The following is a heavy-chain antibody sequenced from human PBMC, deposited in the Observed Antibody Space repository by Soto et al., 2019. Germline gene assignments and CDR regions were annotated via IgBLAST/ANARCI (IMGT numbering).Heavy chain of an antibody. J-gene: IGHJ4*02. CDR2: ISGAALNT. V-gene: IGHV3-23*01. CDR3: AKDLCSGRGGGLDY. Sequence: EVQLLDSGGGLVQPGGSLRLSCAASGFTFSSYAMPWVRQAPGQGLEWVSTISGAALNTYYADSVKGRFTISRDSSKRTVYLQMISLSAADTAVYYCAKDLCSGRGGGLDYWGQGTLVTVSS. CDR1: GFTFSSYA. D-gene: IGHD2-15*01.